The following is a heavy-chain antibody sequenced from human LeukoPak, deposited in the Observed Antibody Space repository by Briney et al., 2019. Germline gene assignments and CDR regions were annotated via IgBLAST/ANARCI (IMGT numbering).Heavy chain of an antibody. CDR3: AKDTIMGSSSAYFDY. V-gene: IGHV3-30*18. CDR2: ISYGGSNK. J-gene: IGHJ4*02. Sequence: GRSLRLSCAASGFTFSSFGMHWVRQAPGKGLEWVAIISYGGSNKYYAGSVKGRFTISRDNSKNTLYLQMNSLRAEDTAVYYCAKDTIMGSSSAYFDYWGQGTLVTVSS. D-gene: IGHD6-6*01. CDR1: GFTFSSFG.